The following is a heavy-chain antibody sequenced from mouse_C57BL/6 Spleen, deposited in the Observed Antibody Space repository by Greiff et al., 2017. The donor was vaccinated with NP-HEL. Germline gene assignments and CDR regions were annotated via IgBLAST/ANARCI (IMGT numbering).Heavy chain of an antibody. D-gene: IGHD1-1*01. V-gene: IGHV2-6-1*01. Sequence: QVQLKESGPGLVAPSQSLSITCTVSGFSLTSYGVHWVRQPPGKGLEWLVVIWSDGSTTYNSALKSRLSISKDNSKSQVFLKMNSLQTDDTAMYYCARHEGYYGSSNAMDYWGQGTSVTVSS. CDR3: ARHEGYYGSSNAMDY. CDR1: GFSLTSYG. J-gene: IGHJ4*01. CDR2: IWSDGST.